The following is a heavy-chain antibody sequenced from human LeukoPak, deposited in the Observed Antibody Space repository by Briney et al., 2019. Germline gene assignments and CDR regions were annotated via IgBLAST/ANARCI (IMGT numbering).Heavy chain of an antibody. CDR1: GFTFSSYA. J-gene: IGHJ3*02. D-gene: IGHD2-2*01. CDR3: ARPIVVLPSESHAFDI. V-gene: IGHV3-30*04. Sequence: GGSLRLSCAASGFTFSSYAMHWVRRAPGKGLEWVAVISYDGSYTYYADSVKGRFTISRDNAKNTQYLQMNSLRAEDTAVYYCARPIVVLPSESHAFDIWGQGTMITVSS. CDR2: ISYDGSYT.